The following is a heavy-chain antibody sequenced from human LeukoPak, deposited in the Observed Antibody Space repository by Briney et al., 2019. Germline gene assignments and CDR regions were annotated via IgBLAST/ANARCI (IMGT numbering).Heavy chain of an antibody. D-gene: IGHD3-10*01. CDR3: VIMAGY. CDR2: VHYSGSA. V-gene: IGHV4-34*01. Sequence: PSETLSLTCAVYGGSFSGYYWTWIRQSPGRGLEWIGEVHYSGSATYNPSLKSRVTISVDTSINQFSLKMNSVTAADTAVYYCVIMAGYWGQGTLVTVSS. CDR1: GGSFSGYY. J-gene: IGHJ4*02.